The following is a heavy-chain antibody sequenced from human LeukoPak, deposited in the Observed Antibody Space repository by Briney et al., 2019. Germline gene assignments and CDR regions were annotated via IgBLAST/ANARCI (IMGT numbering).Heavy chain of an antibody. CDR3: ARQSLGRRAGYYYVLPDS. CDR1: GYTFTNSW. V-gene: IGHV5-51*01. Sequence: GESLKIPCKASGYTFTNSWIAWVRQMPGKGLEWMGIVFPCDSETRYSPSFQGQVTISVDKSISTAYLQWSSLNASDTAIYFCARQSLGRRAGYYYVLPDSLGQRT. CDR2: VFPCDSET. J-gene: IGHJ4*02. D-gene: IGHD3-22*01.